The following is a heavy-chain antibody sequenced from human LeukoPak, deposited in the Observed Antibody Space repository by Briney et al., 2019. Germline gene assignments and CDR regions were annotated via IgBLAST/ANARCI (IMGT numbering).Heavy chain of an antibody. Sequence: GGSLRLSCATSGFIFSSYSMSWVRQAPGKGLEWVSVTTGSGGNTYYADSVKGRFTISKDNSKNTVYLQMGSLRVDDTAVYYCAKAASSGWPSYYYGMDVWGQGTTVTVSS. CDR1: GFIFSSYS. CDR3: AKAASSGWPSYYYGMDV. V-gene: IGHV3-23*01. D-gene: IGHD6-25*01. J-gene: IGHJ6*02. CDR2: TTGSGGNT.